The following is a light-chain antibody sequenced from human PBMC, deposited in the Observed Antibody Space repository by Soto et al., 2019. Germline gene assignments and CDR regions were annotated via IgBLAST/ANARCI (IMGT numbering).Light chain of an antibody. CDR3: QQLNSFPIP. CDR1: QGIANF. J-gene: IGKJ3*01. V-gene: IGKV1-9*01. Sequence: IPLTQSPSSLSASVGDRVTISCRASQGIANFLAWYQQKPGKAPKLLIYGASTLQSGVPSRFSGSGSGTDVTLTIRSVQPEDFATYYCQQLNSFPIPFGPGTKVDIK. CDR2: GAS.